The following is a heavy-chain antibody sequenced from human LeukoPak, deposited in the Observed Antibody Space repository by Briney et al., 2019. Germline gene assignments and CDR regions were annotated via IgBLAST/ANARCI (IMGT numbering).Heavy chain of an antibody. D-gene: IGHD3-22*01. CDR3: AREPKTYYYDSSGQIDY. J-gene: IGHJ4*02. CDR1: GFTFSSYS. Sequence: GGSLRLSCAASGFTFSSYSMNCVREAPGKGLEWVSSISRSSSYIYYADSVKGRFTISRDNAKNSLYLQMNSLRAEDTAVYYCAREPKTYYYDSSGQIDYWGQGTLVTVSS. CDR2: ISRSSSYI. V-gene: IGHV3-21*01.